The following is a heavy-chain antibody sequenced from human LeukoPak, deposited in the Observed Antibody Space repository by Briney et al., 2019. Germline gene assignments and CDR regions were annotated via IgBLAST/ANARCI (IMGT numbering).Heavy chain of an antibody. D-gene: IGHD2-2*01. V-gene: IGHV3-7*04. CDR1: GFTFSSYW. J-gene: IGHJ3*02. CDR3: TRVGYCATTSWRTAFDI. CDR2: IKQDGSEK. Sequence: GGSLRLSCAASGFTFSSYWMSWVRQAPGKGLEWVANIKQDGSEKYYVDSVKGRFTISRDNAKNSLYLQMNSLRAEDTAVYYCTRVGYCATTSWRTAFDIWGQGIMVTVSS.